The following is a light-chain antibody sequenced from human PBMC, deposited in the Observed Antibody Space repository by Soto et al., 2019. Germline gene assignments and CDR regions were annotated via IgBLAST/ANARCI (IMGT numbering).Light chain of an antibody. V-gene: IGKV3-20*01. CDR2: AS. J-gene: IGKJ3*01. CDR1: QSVSDMY. Sequence: EIVLTQSQGTLSLSPGERATLSCRASQSVSDMYLAWYQQKPGQAPRLLIYASNRATGIPDRFSGSGSGTDFTLPISRLEPEDFAVYYCQHYGTSALFGPGTKVEIK. CDR3: QHYGTSAL.